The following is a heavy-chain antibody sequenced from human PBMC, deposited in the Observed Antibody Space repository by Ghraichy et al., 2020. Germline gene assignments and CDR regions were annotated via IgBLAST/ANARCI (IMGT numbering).Heavy chain of an antibody. CDR1: GFTFSSYA. D-gene: IGHD3-3*01. V-gene: IGHV3-23*01. CDR2: ISGSGGGT. CDR3: AKDDSTIFGVVIRD. J-gene: IGHJ4*02. Sequence: GGSLRHSCAASGFTFSSYAMSWVRQAPGKGLEWVSAISGSGGGTYYADSVKGRFTISRDNSKNTLYLQMNSLRADDTAVYYCAKDDSTIFGVVIRDWGQGTLVTVSS.